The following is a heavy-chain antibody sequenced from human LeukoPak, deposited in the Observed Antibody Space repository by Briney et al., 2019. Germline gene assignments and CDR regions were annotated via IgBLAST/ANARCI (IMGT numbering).Heavy chain of an antibody. Sequence: VASVKVSCKASGYTFTGYYMHWVRQAPGQGLEWMGWINPNSGGTNYAQKFQGRVTMTRDTSISTAYMELSRLRSDDTAVYYCASAPYDSSGYSDYWGQGTLVTVSS. V-gene: IGHV1-2*02. CDR3: ASAPYDSSGYSDY. CDR1: GYTFTGYY. J-gene: IGHJ4*02. D-gene: IGHD3-22*01. CDR2: INPNSGGT.